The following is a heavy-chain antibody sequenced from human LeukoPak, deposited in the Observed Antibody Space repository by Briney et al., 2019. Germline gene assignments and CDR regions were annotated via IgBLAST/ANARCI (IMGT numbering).Heavy chain of an antibody. V-gene: IGHV3-66*01. CDR3: ARAGGSGYQPIADY. CDR2: TDSGGST. Sequence: GGSLRLSCAASGITVSSHYMTWVRQAPGKGLEWVSVTDSGGSTNSADSVKGRFSVSRDNSKNTLYLQMNSLRVEDTAVYYCARAGGSGYQPIADYWGQGTLVTVSS. D-gene: IGHD2-2*01. CDR1: GITVSSHY. J-gene: IGHJ4*02.